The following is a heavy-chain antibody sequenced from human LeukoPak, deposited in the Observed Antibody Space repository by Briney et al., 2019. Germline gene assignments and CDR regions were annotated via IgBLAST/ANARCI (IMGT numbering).Heavy chain of an antibody. V-gene: IGHV3-21*01. CDR2: ISSASGDI. J-gene: IGHJ1*01. D-gene: IGHD4-17*01. CDR3: ATDMDDFGDYVAGVQR. Sequence: GGSLRLSCAASGFTFSSYTMTWIRQAPGKGLEGASSISSASGDIDYAESGKGRYTIYRDNANNSLYLQMNSLRVDDTAGYYCATDMDDFGDYVAGVQRWGRGTLVTVSS. CDR1: GFTFSSYT.